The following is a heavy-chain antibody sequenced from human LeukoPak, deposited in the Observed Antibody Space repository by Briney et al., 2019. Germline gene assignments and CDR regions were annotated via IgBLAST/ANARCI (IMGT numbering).Heavy chain of an antibody. CDR2: VHTSGST. Sequence: PSETLSLTCTVSGGSISTYYWSWIRQPAGKGLEWIGRVHTSGSTNYNPSLKSRVTISVDNSKNQFSLKLSSVTAAYTAIYYCARGLVGTTGEQNWFDTWGQGTLVTVSS. D-gene: IGHD1-26*01. J-gene: IGHJ5*02. CDR1: GGSISTYY. CDR3: ARGLVGTTGEQNWFDT. V-gene: IGHV4-4*07.